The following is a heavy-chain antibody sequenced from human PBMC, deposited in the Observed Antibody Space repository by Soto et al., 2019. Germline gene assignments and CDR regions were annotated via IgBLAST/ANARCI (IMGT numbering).Heavy chain of an antibody. Sequence: PGGSLRLSCAASGFTFSSYGMHWVRQAPGKGLEWVAVISYDGSNKYYADSVEGRFTISRDNSKNTLYLQMNSLRAEDTAVYYCAKDRKITFARVLDPWGQGTLVTVSS. CDR1: GFTFSSYG. D-gene: IGHD3-16*01. CDR3: AKDRKITFARVLDP. CDR2: ISYDGSNK. V-gene: IGHV3-30*18. J-gene: IGHJ5*02.